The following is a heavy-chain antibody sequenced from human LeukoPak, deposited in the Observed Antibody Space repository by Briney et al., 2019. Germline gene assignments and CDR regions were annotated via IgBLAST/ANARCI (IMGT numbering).Heavy chain of an antibody. CDR1: GASFSDYY. J-gene: IGHJ6*03. Sequence: PSETLSLTCAVYGASFSDYYWSWIRQSPGKGLEWIGEINHSGSTNYNPSLKSRVTISVDTSKNQFSLKLSSVTAADTAVYYCARVIRYNWNYRYYYYYMDVWGKGTTVTVSS. CDR2: INHSGST. CDR3: ARVIRYNWNYRYYYYYMDV. V-gene: IGHV4-34*01. D-gene: IGHD1-7*01.